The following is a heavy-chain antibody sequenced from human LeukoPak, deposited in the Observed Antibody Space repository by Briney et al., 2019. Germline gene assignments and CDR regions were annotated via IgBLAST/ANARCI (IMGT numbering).Heavy chain of an antibody. CDR1: GGTFSSYA. J-gene: IGHJ4*02. CDR2: IIPIFGTA. Sequence: ASVKVSCKASGGTFSSYAISWVRQAPGQGLEWMGGIIPIFGTANYAQKFQGRVTITADESTSTAYMELSSLRSEDTAVYYCARGAELITFGGVIVLDYWGQGTLVTVSS. D-gene: IGHD3-16*02. V-gene: IGHV1-69*13. CDR3: ARGAELITFGGVIVLDY.